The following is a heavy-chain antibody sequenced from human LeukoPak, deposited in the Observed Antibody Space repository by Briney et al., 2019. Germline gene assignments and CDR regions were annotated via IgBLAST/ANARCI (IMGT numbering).Heavy chain of an antibody. V-gene: IGHV4-38-2*02. J-gene: IGHJ4*02. Sequence: SETLSLTCTVSGYSISSGYYWGWIRQPPGQGLEWIGSIYHSGSTYYNPSLKSRVTISVDTSKNQFSLKLSSVTAADTAVYYCARDSSSAATHWGQGTLVTVSS. CDR3: ARDSSSAATH. CDR1: GYSISSGYY. D-gene: IGHD6-6*01. CDR2: IYHSGST.